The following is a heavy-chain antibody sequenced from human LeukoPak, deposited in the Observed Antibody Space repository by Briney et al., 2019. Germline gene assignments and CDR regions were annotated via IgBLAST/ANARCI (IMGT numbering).Heavy chain of an antibody. CDR2: ISGAGGST. D-gene: IGHD1-26*01. CDR3: ARERSGSYWFGPYDY. J-gene: IGHJ4*02. Sequence: HGRTLRLSCGPSRFTFSSDTMHRGAQAPGTEVEAVSDISGAGGSTNYRHSVRGRFTISTDNSKNTLYLQMGSLRDEDMAVYYCARERSGSYWFGPYDYWGQGTLVTVSS. CDR1: RFTFSSDT. V-gene: IGHV3-64*01.